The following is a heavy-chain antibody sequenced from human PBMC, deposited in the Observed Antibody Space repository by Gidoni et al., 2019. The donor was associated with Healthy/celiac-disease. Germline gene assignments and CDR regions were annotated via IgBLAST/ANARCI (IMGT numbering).Heavy chain of an antibody. CDR3: ARVIAARPHDYFDY. J-gene: IGHJ4*02. CDR1: GFTFSSYS. V-gene: IGHV3-48*01. Sequence: EVQLVESGGGLVQPGGSMRLSCAASGFTFSSYSMNWVRQAPGKGLEWVSYISSSSSPIYYADSVKGRFTISRDNAKNSLYLQMNSLRAEDTAVYYCARVIAARPHDYFDYWGQGTLVTVSS. CDR2: ISSSSSPI. D-gene: IGHD6-6*01.